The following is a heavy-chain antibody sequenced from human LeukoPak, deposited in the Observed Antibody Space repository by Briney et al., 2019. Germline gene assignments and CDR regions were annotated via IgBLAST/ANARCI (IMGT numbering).Heavy chain of an antibody. D-gene: IGHD3-10*01. CDR2: IYYSGST. J-gene: IGHJ4*02. V-gene: IGHV4-39*02. Sequence: NPSETLSLTCTVSGGSISSSSYYWGWIRQPPGKGLEWIGSIYYSGSTYYNPSLKSRVTISVDTSKNQFSLKLSSVTAADTAVYYCARDSDYRPLWFGELLYSPDGGEFDYWGQGTLVTVSS. CDR3: ARDSDYRPLWFGELLYSPDGGEFDY. CDR1: GGSISSSSYY.